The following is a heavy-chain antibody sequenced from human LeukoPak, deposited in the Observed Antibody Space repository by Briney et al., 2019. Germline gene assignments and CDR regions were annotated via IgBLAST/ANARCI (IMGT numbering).Heavy chain of an antibody. V-gene: IGHV3-66*01. CDR2: IYSGGST. D-gene: IGHD2-2*01. CDR3: ARDAPSVVVPAAPEDY. Sequence: GGSLRLSCAASGFTVSSNYMSWVRQAPGKGLEWVSVIYSGGSTYYAGSVKGRFTISRDNSKNTLYLQMNSLRAEDTAVYYCARDAPSVVVPAAPEDYWGQGTLVTVSS. CDR1: GFTVSSNY. J-gene: IGHJ4*02.